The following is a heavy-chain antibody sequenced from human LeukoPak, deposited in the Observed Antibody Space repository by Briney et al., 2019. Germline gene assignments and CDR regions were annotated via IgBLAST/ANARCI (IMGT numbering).Heavy chain of an antibody. D-gene: IGHD5-12*01. V-gene: IGHV3-21*01. CDR3: ARERNSGDYRTVDY. J-gene: IGHJ4*02. Sequence: GGSLRLSCAASGFTFSSYSMNWVRQAPGKGLEWVSSISSSSSYIYYADSVKGRFTISRDNAKNSLYLQMNSLRTEDTAIYYCARERNSGDYRTVDYWGQGTLVTVSS. CDR2: ISSSSSYI. CDR1: GFTFSSYS.